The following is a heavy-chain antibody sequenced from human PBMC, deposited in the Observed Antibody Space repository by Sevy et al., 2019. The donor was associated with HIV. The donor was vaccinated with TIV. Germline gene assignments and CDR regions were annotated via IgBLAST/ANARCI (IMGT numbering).Heavy chain of an antibody. D-gene: IGHD5-18*01. J-gene: IGHJ4*02. CDR2: IYSDGST. CDR3: ARGKSGYGYGLDY. V-gene: IGHV3-66*01. CDR1: GFPVSSNY. Sequence: GGSLRLSCAASGFPVSSNYMSWVREAPGKGLEWVSVIYSDGSTYHADSVKGRFTITRDNSKNTLYLQMNSLRVEDTAVYYCARGKSGYGYGLDYWGQGTLVTVSS.